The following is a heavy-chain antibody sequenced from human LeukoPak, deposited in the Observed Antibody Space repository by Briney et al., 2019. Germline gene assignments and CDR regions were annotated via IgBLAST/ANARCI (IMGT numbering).Heavy chain of an antibody. J-gene: IGHJ4*02. D-gene: IGHD2-2*01. CDR3: ARVARCTSCFDVDY. CDR1: GSSITSAYY. Sequence: WATLSLTCTVSGSSITSAYYWGWLRQPPGKGLEGIGSFFLKGSTYYNPFLNRRVTITVNTSKNQCSLTLSSVTAADTAVYYCARVARCTSCFDVDYWGQGTVVSVSS. CDR2: FFLKGST. V-gene: IGHV4-38-2*02.